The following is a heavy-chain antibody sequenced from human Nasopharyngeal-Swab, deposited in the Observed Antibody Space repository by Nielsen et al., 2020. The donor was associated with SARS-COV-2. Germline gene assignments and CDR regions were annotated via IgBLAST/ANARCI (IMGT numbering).Heavy chain of an antibody. CDR1: GGSVSSGSYY. J-gene: IGHJ3*02. CDR2: IYYSGST. D-gene: IGHD6-13*01. Sequence: SETLSLTCTVSGGSVSSGSYYWSWIRQPPGKGLEWIGYIYYSGSTNYNPSLKSRVTISVDTSKNQFSLKLSSVTAADTAVYYCARTAAAGTQGDAFDIWGQGTMVTVSS. V-gene: IGHV4-61*01. CDR3: ARTAAAGTQGDAFDI.